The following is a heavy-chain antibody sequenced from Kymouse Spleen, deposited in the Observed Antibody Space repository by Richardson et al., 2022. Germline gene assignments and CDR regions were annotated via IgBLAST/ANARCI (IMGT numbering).Heavy chain of an antibody. J-gene: IGHJ4*02. CDR1: GGSVSSGSYY. CDR3: ASRIAARPYYFDY. Sequence: QVQLQESGPGLVKPSETLSLTCTVSGGSVSSGSYYWSWIRQPPGKGLEWIGYIYYSGSTNYNPSLKSRVTISVDTSKNQFSLKLSSVTAADTAVYYCASRIAARPYYFDYWGQGTLVTVSS. D-gene: IGHD6-6*01. CDR2: IYYSGST. V-gene: IGHV4-61*01.